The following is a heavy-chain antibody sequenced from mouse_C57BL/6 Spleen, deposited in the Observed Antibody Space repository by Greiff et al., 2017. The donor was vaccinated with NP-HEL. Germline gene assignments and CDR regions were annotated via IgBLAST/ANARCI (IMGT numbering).Heavy chain of an antibody. V-gene: IGHV1-82*01. Sequence: VQLQQSGPELVKPGASVKISCKASGYAFSSSWMNWVKQRPGKGLEWIGRIYPGDGDTNYNGKFKGKATLTADKSSSTAYMQLSSLTSEDSAVYFCARWEGVAHYFDYWGQGTTLTVSS. J-gene: IGHJ2*01. CDR3: ARWEGVAHYFDY. CDR2: IYPGDGDT. D-gene: IGHD1-1*01. CDR1: GYAFSSSW.